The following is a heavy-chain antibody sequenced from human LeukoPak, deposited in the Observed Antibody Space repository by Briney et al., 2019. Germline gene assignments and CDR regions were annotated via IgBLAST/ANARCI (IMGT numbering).Heavy chain of an antibody. J-gene: IGHJ4*02. CDR3: ARDPYGTHYFDH. V-gene: IGHV4-59*02. CDR2: IYYSGSI. Sequence: SETLSLTCTVSGGSVSSYHWSWIRQPPGKGLEWIGYIYYSGSINYNPSLKSRVTISVDTSKNQCSLKLSSVTAADTAVYYCARDPYGTHYFDHWGQGTLVTVSS. D-gene: IGHD4-17*01. CDR1: GGSVSSYH.